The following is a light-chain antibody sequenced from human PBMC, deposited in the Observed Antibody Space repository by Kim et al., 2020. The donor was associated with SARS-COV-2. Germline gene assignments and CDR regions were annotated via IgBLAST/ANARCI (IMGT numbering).Light chain of an antibody. CDR1: QSVSSSY. J-gene: IGKJ4*01. CDR3: QQYGSSPTT. CDR2: GAS. V-gene: IGKV3-20*01. Sequence: EIVLTQSPGTLSLSPGERATLSCRASQSVSSSYLAWYQQKPDQAPRRLIYGASSRATGIPDRFSGSGSGTDFTLTISRLEPEDFAVYYCQQYGSSPTTFGGGTKLEI.